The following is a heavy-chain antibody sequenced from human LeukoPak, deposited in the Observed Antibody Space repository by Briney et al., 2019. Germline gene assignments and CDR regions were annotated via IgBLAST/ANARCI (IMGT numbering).Heavy chain of an antibody. CDR1: GFTFSSYI. Sequence: GGSLRPPCAGSGFTFSSYIMGWVRQTPEKGLEWVSTISSDGGGTHYADSVKGRFTVSRDNSKNTLYLQMSSLRVEDTAVYYCAKRLLGGSGDGYWGQGTLVTVSS. CDR2: ISSDGGGT. CDR3: AKRLLGGSGDGY. D-gene: IGHD2/OR15-2a*01. V-gene: IGHV3-23*01. J-gene: IGHJ4*02.